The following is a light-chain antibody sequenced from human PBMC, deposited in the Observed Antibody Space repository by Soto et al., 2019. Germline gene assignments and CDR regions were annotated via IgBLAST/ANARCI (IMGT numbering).Light chain of an antibody. V-gene: IGLV2-23*01. J-gene: IGLJ3*02. Sequence: QYALTQPASVSGSPGQSITISCTRTSSDVGSYDLVSWYHQHPGKAPKLVIYEGSKRPSGVSNRFSGSKSGNTASLTISGLQAEDEADYYCCSYVGSSTWVFGGGTKVTV. CDR2: EGS. CDR3: CSYVGSSTWV. CDR1: SSDVGSYDL.